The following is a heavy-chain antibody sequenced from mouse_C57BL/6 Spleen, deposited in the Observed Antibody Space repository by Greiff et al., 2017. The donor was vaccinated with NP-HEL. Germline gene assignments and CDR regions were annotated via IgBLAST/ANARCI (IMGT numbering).Heavy chain of an antibody. CDR2: ISSGGSYP. D-gene: IGHD6-2*01. CDR1: GFTFSSYG. CDR3: ARGLSLYAMDY. Sequence: EVMLVESGGDLVKPGGSLKLSCAASGFTFSSYGMSWVRQTPDKRLEWVATISSGGSYPYYPDSVKGRFTISRDNAKNTLYLQMSSLKSEDTAMYYCARGLSLYAMDYWGQGTSVTVSS. J-gene: IGHJ4*01. V-gene: IGHV5-6*02.